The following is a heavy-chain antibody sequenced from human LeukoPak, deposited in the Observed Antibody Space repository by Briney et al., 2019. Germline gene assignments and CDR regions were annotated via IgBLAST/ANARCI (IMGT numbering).Heavy chain of an antibody. D-gene: IGHD3-9*01. V-gene: IGHV1-46*01. Sequence: ASVKVSCKASGYTFTGYYMHWVRQAPGQGLEWMGIINPSGGSTSYAQKFQGRVTMTRDTSTSTVYMELSSLRSEDTAVYYCARAEGPYDIDYWGQGTLVTVSS. J-gene: IGHJ4*02. CDR2: INPSGGST. CDR3: ARAEGPYDIDY. CDR1: GYTFTGYY.